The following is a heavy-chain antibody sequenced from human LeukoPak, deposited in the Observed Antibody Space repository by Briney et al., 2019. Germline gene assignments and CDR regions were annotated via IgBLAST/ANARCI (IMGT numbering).Heavy chain of an antibody. CDR1: GFTFNIYA. J-gene: IGHJ4*02. V-gene: IGHV3-23*01. D-gene: IGHD3-22*01. CDR3: AKTSEPYYNIGKALDF. Sequence: GGSLRLSCAASGFTFNIYAMKWVRQAPGKGLEWVSAMSGSGGSTYYADSVKGRFTISRDNSKNTLYLQVNSLRVGDTALYYCAKTSEPYYNIGKALDFRGQGTLVTVSS. CDR2: MSGSGGST.